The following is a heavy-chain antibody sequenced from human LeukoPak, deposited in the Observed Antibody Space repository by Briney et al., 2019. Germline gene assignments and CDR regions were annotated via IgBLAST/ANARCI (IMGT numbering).Heavy chain of an antibody. J-gene: IGHJ4*02. V-gene: IGHV4-34*01. CDR3: ASSSDFDY. Sequence: PSETLSLTCAVYGGSFSGYYWSWIRQPPGKGLEWIGEINHSGSTNYNPSLKSRVTISVDTSKNQFSLELSSVTAADTAVYYCASSSDFDYWGQGTLVTVSS. CDR2: INHSGST. CDR1: GGSFSGYY.